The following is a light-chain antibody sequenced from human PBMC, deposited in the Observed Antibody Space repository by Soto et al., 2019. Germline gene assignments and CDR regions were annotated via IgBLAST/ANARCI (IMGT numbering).Light chain of an antibody. J-gene: IGKJ4*01. CDR2: DAS. V-gene: IGKV3-11*01. CDR1: QSAGTF. Sequence: EIVLTQSPATVSLSPGERATLSCRASQSAGTFLAWYQQKPGQAPRLLIYDASTRATGTPARFSGSGSGTDFTLTISSLEPEDFAVFYCQQRSSWPPTFGGGTEVEIK. CDR3: QQRSSWPPT.